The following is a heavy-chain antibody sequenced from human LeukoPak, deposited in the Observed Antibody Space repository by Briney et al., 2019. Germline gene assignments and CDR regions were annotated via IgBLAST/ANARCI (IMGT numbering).Heavy chain of an antibody. CDR1: GYSIGTWYY. V-gene: IGHV4-38-2*02. CDR2: IFHNGST. D-gene: IGHD3-10*01. J-gene: IGHJ4*02. Sequence: SETLSLTCTVSGYSIGTWYYWGWIRQPPGKGLEWIGSIFHNGSTHYNPSLKSRVTISVDTSKNQFSLKLSSVTAADTAVYYCARVGRGSFDYWGQGTLVTVSS. CDR3: ARVGRGSFDY.